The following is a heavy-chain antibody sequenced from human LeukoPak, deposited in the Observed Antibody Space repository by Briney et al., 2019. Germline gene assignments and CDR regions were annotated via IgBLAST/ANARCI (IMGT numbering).Heavy chain of an antibody. CDR3: ARIGASHYYFDY. Sequence: GGSLRLSCAASGFTLSSYWMSWVRQAPGKGLEWVANIKQDGSEKYYVDSVKGRFTISRDNSKNSLYLQMNSLRAEDTAVYYCARIGASHYYFDYWGQGTLVTVSS. V-gene: IGHV3-7*01. CDR2: IKQDGSEK. CDR1: GFTLSSYW. J-gene: IGHJ4*02.